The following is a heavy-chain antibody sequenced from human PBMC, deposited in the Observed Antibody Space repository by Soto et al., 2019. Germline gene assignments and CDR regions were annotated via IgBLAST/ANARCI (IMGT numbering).Heavy chain of an antibody. D-gene: IGHD2-2*03. V-gene: IGHV3-48*02. CDR1: GFTFSSYA. Sequence: GGSLRLSCAASGFTFSSYAMSWVRQSPGKGLEWVSAISGSSTTIFYGGSVEGRFTVSRDNAENSWYLQMNSLRDEDTAVYYCPRDTGGAGIGSNWFDPRCHGILLTVFS. J-gene: IGHJ5*02. CDR3: PRDTGGAGIGSNWFDP. CDR2: ISGSSTTI.